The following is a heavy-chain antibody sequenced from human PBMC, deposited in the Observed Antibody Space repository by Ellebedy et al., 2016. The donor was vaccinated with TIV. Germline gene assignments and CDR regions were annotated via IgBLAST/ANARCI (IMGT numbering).Heavy chain of an antibody. CDR1: GYTFSGHY. D-gene: IGHD2-2*01. Sequence: ASVKVSCKASGYTFSGHYLHWVRQAPGQGLEWMGWVNPITGGTNYAQRFQGRVTMTRDTSITTAFMELSSLTSDDTAMYYCARTLAPADTSLGYWGQGTLVTVSP. CDR2: VNPITGGT. CDR3: ARTLAPADTSLGY. V-gene: IGHV1-2*02. J-gene: IGHJ4*02.